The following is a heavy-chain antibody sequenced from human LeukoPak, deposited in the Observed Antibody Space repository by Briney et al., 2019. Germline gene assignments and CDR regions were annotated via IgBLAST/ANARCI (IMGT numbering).Heavy chain of an antibody. V-gene: IGHV1-69*04. CDR2: IILILGIA. CDR1: GGTFSSYA. Sequence: GSSVKVSCKASGGTFSSYAISWVRQAPGQGLEWMGRIILILGIANYAQKFQGRVTITADESTSTAYMELSSLRSEDTAVYYCARVPDHGWFDPWGQGTLVTVSS. J-gene: IGHJ5*02. D-gene: IGHD1-14*01. CDR3: ARVPDHGWFDP.